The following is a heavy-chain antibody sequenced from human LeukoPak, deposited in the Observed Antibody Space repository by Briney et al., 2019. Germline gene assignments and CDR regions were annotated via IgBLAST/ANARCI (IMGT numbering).Heavy chain of an antibody. CDR1: GFTFYDDG. D-gene: IGHD2-15*01. J-gene: IGHJ4*02. CDR3: ARDLEGYCSGGSCYSFHYFDY. CDR2: MSGNGGRT. V-gene: IGHV3-20*01. Sequence: GGSLRLSCAASGFTFYDDGVSWVRQARGKGGKGGCGMSGNGGRTGYADSVKARVTISRDNAKNALYVQTNSLSAEHPALYHCARDLEGYCSGGSCYSFHYFDYWGKGTLVPVSS.